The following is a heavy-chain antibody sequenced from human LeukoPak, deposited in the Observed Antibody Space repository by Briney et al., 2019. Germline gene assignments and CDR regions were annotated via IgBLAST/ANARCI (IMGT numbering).Heavy chain of an antibody. V-gene: IGHV3-30*02. CDR2: IRYDGSNK. D-gene: IGHD3-10*01. CDR1: GFTFSSYG. CDR3: STDVPTFGSGEFDY. Sequence: PGGSLRLSCAASGFTFSSYGMHWVRQAPGKGLEWVAFIRYDGSNKYYADSVKGRFTISRDDSKNTLYLQMNSLKTEDTAVYYCSTDVPTFGSGEFDYWGQGTLVTVSS. J-gene: IGHJ4*02.